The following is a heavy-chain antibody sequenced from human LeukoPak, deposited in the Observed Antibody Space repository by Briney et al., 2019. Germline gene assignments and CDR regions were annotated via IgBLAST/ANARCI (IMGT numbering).Heavy chain of an antibody. CDR2: TYYRSKWSN. CDR1: GDSVSTNSFA. Sequence: SQTLSLTCAISGDSVSTNSFAWNWIRQSPSRGLEWLGRTYYRSKWSNDYAVSVKSRVTINPDTSKNQFSLQLNSVTPDDTALYYCARGKYSGFDLWGQGTMVTVS. V-gene: IGHV6-1*01. CDR3: ARGKYSGFDL. D-gene: IGHD2-15*01. J-gene: IGHJ3*01.